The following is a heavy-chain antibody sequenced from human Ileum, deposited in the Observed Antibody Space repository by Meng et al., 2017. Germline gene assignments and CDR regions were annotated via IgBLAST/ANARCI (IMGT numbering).Heavy chain of an antibody. Sequence: QMQLQESGPGLVKPSGTLSLTCGVSGGSFSSGNWWGWVRQPPGKGLEWIGEIFHTGNTNYNPSLQSRVSLSIDKSKNQFSLKVISVTAADTAVYYCVNYCSGGKCSPNEETQHWGQGTLVTVSS. CDR1: GGSFSSGNW. CDR2: IFHTGNT. J-gene: IGHJ1*01. CDR3: VNYCSGGKCSPNEETQH. D-gene: IGHD2-15*01. V-gene: IGHV4-4*02.